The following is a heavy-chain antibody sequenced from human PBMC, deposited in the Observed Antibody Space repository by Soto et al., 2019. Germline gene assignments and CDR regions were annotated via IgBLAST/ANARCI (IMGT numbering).Heavy chain of an antibody. D-gene: IGHD5-18*01. CDR1: GGSVRSGDYY. Sequence: SETLSLTCTVSGGSVRSGDYYWIWIRHPPGKGLEWIGYIYYSGNTNYNPSLKSRVIISVDTSKNLFSLKLTSVTAADTAVYYCARIPVDTSMIYWLDPWGQGTLVTVSS. V-gene: IGHV4-61*08. CDR3: ARIPVDTSMIYWLDP. CDR2: IYYSGNT. J-gene: IGHJ5*02.